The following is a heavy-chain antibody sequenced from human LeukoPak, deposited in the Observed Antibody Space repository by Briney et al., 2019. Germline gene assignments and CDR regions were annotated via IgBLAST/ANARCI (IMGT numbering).Heavy chain of an antibody. V-gene: IGHV3-48*03. CDR3: ASHITAGYRDFDY. Sequence: GGSLRLSCAASGFTFSSYEMNWVRQAPGKGLEWVSYISGSGSTIYYADSVKGRFTISRDNAKNSLYLQMNSLRAEDTAVYYCASHITAGYRDFDYWGQGTLVTVSS. CDR1: GFTFSSYE. D-gene: IGHD6-13*01. CDR2: ISGSGSTI. J-gene: IGHJ4*02.